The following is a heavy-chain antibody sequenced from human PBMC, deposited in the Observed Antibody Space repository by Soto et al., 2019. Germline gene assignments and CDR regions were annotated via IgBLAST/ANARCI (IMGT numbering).Heavy chain of an antibody. V-gene: IGHV3-21*01. Sequence: GGSLRLSCAASGFTFSSYSMNWVRQAPGKGLEWVSSISSSSSYIYYADSVKGRFTISRDNAKNSLYLQMNSLRAEDTAVYYCYCRGGSVWDSFDIWGQGTMVTVSS. J-gene: IGHJ3*02. CDR1: GFTFSSYS. CDR3: YCRGGSVWDSFDI. D-gene: IGHD2-15*01. CDR2: ISSSSSYI.